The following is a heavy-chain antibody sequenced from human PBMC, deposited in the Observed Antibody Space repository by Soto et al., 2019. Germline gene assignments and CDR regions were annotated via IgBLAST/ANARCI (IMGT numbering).Heavy chain of an antibody. V-gene: IGHV4-39*01. CDR2: IYYSGST. Sequence: QLQLQESGPGLVKPSETLSLTCTVSGGSISSSSYYWGWIRQPPGKGLEWIGSIYYSGSTYYNPSLKSRVTISVDTSKNPFSLKLSSVTAADTAVYYCARLVAAAGDFDYWGQGTLVTVSS. J-gene: IGHJ4*02. D-gene: IGHD6-13*01. CDR3: ARLVAAAGDFDY. CDR1: GGSISSSSYY.